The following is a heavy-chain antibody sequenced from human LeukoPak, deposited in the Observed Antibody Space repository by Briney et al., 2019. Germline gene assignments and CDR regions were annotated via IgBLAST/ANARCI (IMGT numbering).Heavy chain of an antibody. CDR3: ARDSRAYYDSSGYDFDY. V-gene: IGHV1-2*02. CDR1: GYTFTGYY. J-gene: IGHJ4*02. Sequence: GASVKVSCKASGYTFTGYYMHWVRQAPGQGLEWMGWINPNSGGTNYAQKFQGRVTMTRDTSTSTVYMELSSLRSEDTAVYYCARDSRAYYDSSGYDFDYWGQGTLVTVSS. D-gene: IGHD3-22*01. CDR2: INPNSGGT.